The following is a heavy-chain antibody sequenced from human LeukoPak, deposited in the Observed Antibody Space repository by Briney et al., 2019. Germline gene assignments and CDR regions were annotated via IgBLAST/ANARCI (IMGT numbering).Heavy chain of an antibody. V-gene: IGHV3-21*01. CDR2: ISSSSSYI. CDR3: ARDSVVRYCSSTSCPSDY. CDR1: GFTFSSDS. Sequence: GGSLRLSCAASGFTFSSDSMNWVRQAPGKGLEWVSSISSSSSYIYYADSVKGRFTISRDNAKNSLYLQMNSLRAEDTAVYYCARDSVVRYCSSTSCPSDYWGQGTLVTVSS. J-gene: IGHJ4*02. D-gene: IGHD2-2*01.